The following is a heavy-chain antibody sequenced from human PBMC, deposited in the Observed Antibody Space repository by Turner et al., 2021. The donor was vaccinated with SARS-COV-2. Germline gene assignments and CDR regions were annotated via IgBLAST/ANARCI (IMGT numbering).Heavy chain of an antibody. CDR3: ESSLPAPGGVPGRLNY. CDR2: INTSGGST. V-gene: IGHV1-46*01. D-gene: IGHD2-8*02. Sequence: HVHLLQSGAEVEKPGASVTVSCKASGYTFTSFYMHWVRQAPGQGIEWMGIINTSGGSTNYEKKFQGRVTMNRDTSTSKVYMELSSLRYEDTAVYYCESSLPAPGGVPGRLNYWGQGALVTVSS. J-gene: IGHJ4*02. CDR1: GYTFTSFY.